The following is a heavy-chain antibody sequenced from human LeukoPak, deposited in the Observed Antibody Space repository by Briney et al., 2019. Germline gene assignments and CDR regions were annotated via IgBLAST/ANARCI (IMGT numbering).Heavy chain of an antibody. Sequence: SETLSLTCAVYGGSFSGYYCSWIRLPRGKGLEWIGEINHSGSTNYNPSLKSRVTISVDTSKNQFSLKLSSVTAADTAVYYCARVALPSQNWGQGTLVTVSS. CDR3: ARVALPSQN. J-gene: IGHJ4*02. V-gene: IGHV4-34*01. CDR1: GGSFSGYY. CDR2: INHSGST.